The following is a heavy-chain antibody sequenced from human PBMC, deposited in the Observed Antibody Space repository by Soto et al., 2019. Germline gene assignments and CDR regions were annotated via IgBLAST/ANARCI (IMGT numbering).Heavy chain of an antibody. CDR3: TTGSQNTYCRGGSCYFDY. Sequence: PGGSLRLSCGASGFTFGDAWMNWVRQSPVTGLEWLGRIKSKRGAGVIDYGRPVKGRFTISRDDSKNMLYLQMNSLGTEDTGVYFCTTGSQNTYCRGGSCYFDYWGRGTQVTVSS. D-gene: IGHD2-15*01. CDR2: IKSKRGAGVI. V-gene: IGHV3-15*01. J-gene: IGHJ4*02. CDR1: GFTFGDAW.